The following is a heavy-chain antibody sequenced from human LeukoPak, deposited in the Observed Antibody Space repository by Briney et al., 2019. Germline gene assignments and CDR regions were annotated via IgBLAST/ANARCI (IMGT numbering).Heavy chain of an antibody. D-gene: IGHD3-22*01. CDR2: INHSGST. J-gene: IGHJ4*02. CDR3: ATYYDSSAYAPS. V-gene: IGHV4-34*01. Sequence: SETLSLTCAVYGGSFSGYYWSWIRQPPGKGLEWIGEINHSGSTNYNPSLKSRVTISVGTSKNQFSLKLSSVTAADTAVYYCATYYDSSAYAPSWGQGTLVTVSS. CDR1: GGSFSGYY.